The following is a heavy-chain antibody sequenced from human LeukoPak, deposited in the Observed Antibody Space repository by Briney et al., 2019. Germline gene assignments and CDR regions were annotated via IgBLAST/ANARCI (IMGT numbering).Heavy chain of an antibody. CDR1: GGSIRSYY. CDR2: IYYSGNT. Sequence: PSETLSLTCTVSGGSIRSYYWSWIRQPPGKGLEWLGYIYYSGNTNYNPSLKSRVTIPVDTSKNQLSLKANYETAGDAAVCLCARLRLTEGNAFDHWGQGTLVIVPS. V-gene: IGHV4-59*08. J-gene: IGHJ4*02. CDR3: ARLRLTEGNAFDH. D-gene: IGHD3-22*01.